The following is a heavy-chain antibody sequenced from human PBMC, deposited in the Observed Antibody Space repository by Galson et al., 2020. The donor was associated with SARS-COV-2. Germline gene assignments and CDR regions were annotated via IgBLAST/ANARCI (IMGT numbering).Heavy chain of an antibody. D-gene: IGHD1-20*01. V-gene: IGHV6-1*01. CDR1: SNSAA. J-gene: IGHJ6*02. Sequence: SNSAAWNWIRQSPSRGLEWLGRTYYRSKWYNAYAVSVKSRITINPDTSKNQFSLQLNSVTPEDTGVYYCARALLTGINILYYYGRDGWGQVNTVTVSS. CDR3: ARALLTGINILYYYGRDG. CDR2: TYYRSKWYN.